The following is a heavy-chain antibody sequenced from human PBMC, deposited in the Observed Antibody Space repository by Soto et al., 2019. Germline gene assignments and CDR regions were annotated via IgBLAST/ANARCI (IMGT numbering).Heavy chain of an antibody. CDR2: IYYSGRT. D-gene: IGHD6-19*01. Sequence: QVQLQESGPGLVKPSETLSLTRTVSGGSVSSGRYYWSWSRQPPGKGLEWIGYIYYSGRTSYNSSLKSRVTISVDTSKNQFSLKLSSVTAADTAIYYCARSGAGSGWLGGQGTLVTVSS. CDR3: ARSGAGSGWL. J-gene: IGHJ4*02. CDR1: GGSVSSGRYY. V-gene: IGHV4-61*01.